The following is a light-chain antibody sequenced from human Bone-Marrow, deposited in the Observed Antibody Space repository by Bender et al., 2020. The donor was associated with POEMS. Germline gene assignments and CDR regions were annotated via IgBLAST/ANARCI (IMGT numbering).Light chain of an antibody. CDR3: QSTDSSGTSPV. V-gene: IGLV3-25*03. Sequence: SYELTQLPSVSVSPGQTARITCSGDVLGENYADWYQQKPGQAPVLVIYKDTERPSGIPERLSGSSSGTTVTLTISGVQAEDEADYYCQSTDSSGTSPVFGGGTKLTVL. CDR1: VLGENY. J-gene: IGLJ3*02. CDR2: KDT.